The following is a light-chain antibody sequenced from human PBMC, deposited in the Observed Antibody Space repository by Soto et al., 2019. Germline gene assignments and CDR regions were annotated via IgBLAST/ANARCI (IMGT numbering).Light chain of an antibody. CDR3: QQRSNWPPWT. CDR1: QSVSSY. CDR2: DAS. Sequence: EIVLTQSPATLSLSPGERATLSCRASQSVSSYLAWYQQKPGQAPRLLIYDASNRATGITARFSGSGSGTDFNLTSSSLEPEDFAVYYCQQRSNWPPWTFGQGTKVDIK. J-gene: IGKJ1*01. V-gene: IGKV3-11*01.